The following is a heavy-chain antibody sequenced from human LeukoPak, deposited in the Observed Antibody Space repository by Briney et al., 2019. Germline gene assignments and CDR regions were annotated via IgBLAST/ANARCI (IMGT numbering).Heavy chain of an antibody. J-gene: IGHJ6*03. CDR2: INPNSGGT. CDR1: GYTFTGYY. V-gene: IGHV1-2*06. D-gene: IGHD6-13*01. Sequence: ASVKVSCKASGYTFTGYYMHWVRQAPGQGLEWMGRINPNSGGTNYAQKFQGRVTMTRDTSICTAYMELSRLRSDDTAVYYCARDRRIMLAAAGKFGYYMDVWGKGTTVTVSS. CDR3: ARDRRIMLAAAGKFGYYMDV.